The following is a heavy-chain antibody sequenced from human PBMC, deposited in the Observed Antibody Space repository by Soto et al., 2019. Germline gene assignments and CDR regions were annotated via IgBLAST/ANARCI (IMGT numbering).Heavy chain of an antibody. V-gene: IGHV3-33*01. CDR1: GFTFSSYG. D-gene: IGHD3-9*01. CDR3: ARDDPPLLTGYYNVVGYGMDV. CDR2: IWYDGSNK. Sequence: GGSLRLSCAASGFTFSSYGMHWVRQAPGKGLEWVAVIWYDGSNKYYADSVKGRFTISRDNSKNTLYLQMNSLRAEDTAVYYCARDDPPLLTGYYNVVGYGMDVWGQGTTVTVSS. J-gene: IGHJ6*02.